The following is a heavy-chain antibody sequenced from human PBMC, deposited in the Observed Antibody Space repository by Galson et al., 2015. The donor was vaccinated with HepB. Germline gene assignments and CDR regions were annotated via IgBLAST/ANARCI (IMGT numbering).Heavy chain of an antibody. Sequence: SLRLSCAVSGFTFSDSYMNWIRQAPGKGLEWVSYISSTAYSIYYADSVKGRFTISRDNAKNSLYLQMNSLGADDTAVYYCAREAVSCSSTGCYVEYWGQGTLGTVSS. D-gene: IGHD2-2*01. CDR1: GFTFSDSY. CDR3: AREAVSCSSTGCYVEY. V-gene: IGHV3-11*01. J-gene: IGHJ4*02. CDR2: ISSTAYSI.